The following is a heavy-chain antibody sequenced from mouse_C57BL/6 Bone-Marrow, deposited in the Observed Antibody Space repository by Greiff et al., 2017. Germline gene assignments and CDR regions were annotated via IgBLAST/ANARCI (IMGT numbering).Heavy chain of an antibody. CDR1: GYAFSSYW. V-gene: IGHV1-80*01. J-gene: IGHJ2*01. D-gene: IGHD3-1*01. CDR2: IYPGDADT. CDR3: ARSRAHMCY. Sequence: LEESGAELVKPGASVKISCKASGYAFSSYWMNWVKQRPGKGLEWIGPIYPGDADTNYNGKFKGKATLTADKPSSTAYRQLSSLTSEDSAVYFCARSRAHMCYWGQGTTLTVSS.